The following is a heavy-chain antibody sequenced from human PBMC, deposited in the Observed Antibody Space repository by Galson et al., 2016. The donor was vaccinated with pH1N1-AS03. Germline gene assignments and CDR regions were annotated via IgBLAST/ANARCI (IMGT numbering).Heavy chain of an antibody. V-gene: IGHV4-61*08. J-gene: IGHJ6*02. Sequence: ETLSLTCTVSRGSVNTDDYFWTWIRQPPGKGLEWIGHVFYTGATNSNPSVKGRVTISIDTSNNKFSLRLNSVSASDTAVYYCARDASGLDVWGQGTTVTVS. CDR3: ARDASGLDV. CDR1: RGSVNTDDYF. CDR2: VFYTGAT.